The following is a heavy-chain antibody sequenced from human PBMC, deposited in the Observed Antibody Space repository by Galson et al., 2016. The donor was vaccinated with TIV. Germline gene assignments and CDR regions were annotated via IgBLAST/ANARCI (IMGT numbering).Heavy chain of an antibody. CDR2: IIAICGTT. Sequence: SVKVSCKASGCIFNRYAISRVRQAPGQGLEWMGKIIAICGTTNYAQKFQGRVTITADESTSTVYMELSSLRSEDTAVYYCARGTDYYGSGSFSYWGQGTLVTVSS. J-gene: IGHJ4*02. CDR1: GCIFNRYA. CDR3: ARGTDYYGSGSFSY. D-gene: IGHD3-10*01. V-gene: IGHV1-69*13.